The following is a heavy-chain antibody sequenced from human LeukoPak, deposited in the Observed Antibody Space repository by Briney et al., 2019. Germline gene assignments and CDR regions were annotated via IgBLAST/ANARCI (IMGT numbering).Heavy chain of an antibody. D-gene: IGHD2-8*01. CDR3: AKDRCSNGVGCYYYYMDV. CDR2: ISSSGSTI. V-gene: IGHV3-11*04. J-gene: IGHJ6*03. Sequence: GGSLRLSCAASGFTFSDYYMSWIRQAPGKGLEWVSYISSSGSTIYYADSVKGRFTISRDNAKNSLYLQMNSLRAEDTAVYYCAKDRCSNGVGCYYYYMDVWGKGTTVTISS. CDR1: GFTFSDYY.